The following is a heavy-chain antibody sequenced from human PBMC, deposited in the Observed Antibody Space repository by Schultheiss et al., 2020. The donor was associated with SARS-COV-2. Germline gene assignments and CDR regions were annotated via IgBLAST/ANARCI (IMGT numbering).Heavy chain of an antibody. CDR1: GFSLTTSGVG. CDR2: IYWDDDK. J-gene: IGHJ4*02. Sequence: SGPTLVKPTQTLTLTCTCSGFSLTTSGVGVGWIRQPPGKALEWLALIYWDDDKRYSPSLKSRLTITKGTSKNQVVLTMTNMHPVDTATYYCARPNSCGSGWYFFDYWGQGALVTVSS. D-gene: IGHD6-19*01. CDR3: ARPNSCGSGWYFFDY. V-gene: IGHV2-5*02.